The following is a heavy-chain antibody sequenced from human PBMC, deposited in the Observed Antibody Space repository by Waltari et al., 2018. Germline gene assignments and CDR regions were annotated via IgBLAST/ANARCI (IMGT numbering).Heavy chain of an antibody. CDR3: ARGSIYGDYGGRAFDI. Sequence: EVQLVESGGGLVQPGGSLRLSVAASVFTFSSDSMTWVRQAPGKGLEWVSYISSSSSTIYYADSVKGRFTISRDNAKSSLYLQMNSLRAEDTAVYYCARGSIYGDYGGRAFDIWGQGTMVTVSS. CDR2: ISSSSSTI. V-gene: IGHV3-48*04. J-gene: IGHJ3*02. CDR1: VFTFSSDS. D-gene: IGHD4-17*01.